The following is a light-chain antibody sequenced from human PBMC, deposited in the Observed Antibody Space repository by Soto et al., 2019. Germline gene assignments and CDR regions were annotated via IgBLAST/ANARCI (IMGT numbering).Light chain of an antibody. CDR3: QQYYTTPFT. J-gene: IGKJ3*01. CDR1: QSVLYNSNNKNY. Sequence: DIVMTQSPDSLAVSLGERATINCKSSQSVLYNSNNKNYLAWYQQKPGQPPALLIYWASTRESGVPDRFSGSGSGTDFTLTISSLQAEDVAVYYCQQYYTTPFTFGPGTKVDIK. CDR2: WAS. V-gene: IGKV4-1*01.